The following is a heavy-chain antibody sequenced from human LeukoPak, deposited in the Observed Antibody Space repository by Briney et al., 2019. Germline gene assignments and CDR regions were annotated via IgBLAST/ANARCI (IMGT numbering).Heavy chain of an antibody. V-gene: IGHV1-8*01. CDR2: MNPNSGNT. D-gene: IGHD5-12*01. J-gene: IGHJ5*02. CDR3: ARGRYSGYDFSS. Sequence: ASVKVSCKASGYTFTSYDINWVRQATGQGLEWMGWMNPNSGNTGYAQKFQGRVAMTRNTSISTAYMELSSLRSEDTAVYYCARGRYSGYDFSSWGQGTLVTVSS. CDR1: GYTFTSYD.